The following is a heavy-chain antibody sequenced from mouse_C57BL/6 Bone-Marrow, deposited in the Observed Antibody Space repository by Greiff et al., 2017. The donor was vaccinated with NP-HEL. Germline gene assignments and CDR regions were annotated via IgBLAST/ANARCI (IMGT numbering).Heavy chain of an antibody. CDR3: TRDLLRCFDY. Sequence: VQLQQSGAELVRPGASVTLSCKASGYTFTDYEMHWVKQTPVHGLEWIGAIDPETGGTAYKQKFKGKAILTADKSSSTAYMELRSLTSADSAVYYCTRDLLRCFDYWGQGTTLTVSS. V-gene: IGHV1-15*01. J-gene: IGHJ2*01. CDR2: IDPETGGT. D-gene: IGHD2-13*01. CDR1: GYTFTDYE.